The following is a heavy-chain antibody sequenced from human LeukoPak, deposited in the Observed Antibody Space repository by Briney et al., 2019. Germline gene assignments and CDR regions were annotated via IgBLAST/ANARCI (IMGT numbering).Heavy chain of an antibody. Sequence: SETLSLTCTVSGGSISSGSYYWSWIRQPAGKGLEWIGRIYTSGSTNYNPSLKSRVTISVDTSKNQFSLKLSSVTAADTAVYYCARYHPVGVQLWFDYWGQGTLVTVSS. J-gene: IGHJ4*02. V-gene: IGHV4-61*02. D-gene: IGHD5-18*01. CDR2: IYTSGST. CDR3: ARYHPVGVQLWFDY. CDR1: GGSISSGSYY.